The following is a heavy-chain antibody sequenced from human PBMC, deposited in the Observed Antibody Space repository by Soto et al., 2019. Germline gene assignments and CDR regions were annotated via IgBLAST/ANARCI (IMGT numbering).Heavy chain of an antibody. CDR3: PRAHPVVVVAVPPGVFDP. V-gene: IGHV1-3*01. CDR1: GYTLTSYT. CDR2: INAGNGNT. Sequence: APVKVSYKDLGYTLTSYTTHWVGQTHGQRLEGMGWINAGNGNTKYSQKFQGRVTITRDTSASTAYMELSSLRSEDTAVSYCPRAHPVVVVAVPPGVFDPWGQGTLVTVSS. D-gene: IGHD2-15*01. J-gene: IGHJ5*02.